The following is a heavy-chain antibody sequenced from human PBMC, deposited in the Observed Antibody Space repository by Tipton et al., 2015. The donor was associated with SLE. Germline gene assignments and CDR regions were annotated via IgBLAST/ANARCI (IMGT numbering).Heavy chain of an antibody. V-gene: IGHV4-34*01. CDR3: AGGPTSSSGWPPGAFDI. CDR1: GGSFSGYY. J-gene: IGHJ3*02. Sequence: TLSLTCAVYGGSFSGYYWSWIRQPPGKGLEWIGEINHSGSTNYNPSLKSRVTISVDTSKNQFSLKLSSVTAADTAVYYCAGGPTSSSGWPPGAFDIWGQGTMVTVFS. CDR2: INHSGST. D-gene: IGHD6-19*01.